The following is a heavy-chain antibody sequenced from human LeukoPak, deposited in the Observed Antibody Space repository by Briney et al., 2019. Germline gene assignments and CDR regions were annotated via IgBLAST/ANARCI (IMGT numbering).Heavy chain of an antibody. V-gene: IGHV4-38-2*02. D-gene: IGHD3-10*01. CDR1: GYSISSGYY. J-gene: IGHJ6*03. CDR2: IYHSGST. CDR3: ARRGILDSFRYYYYMDV. Sequence: PSETLSLTCTVSGYSISSGYYWGWIRQPPGKGLEWIGSIYHSGSTYYNPSLKSRVTISVDTSKNQFSLKLSSVTAADTAVYYCARRGILDSFRYYYYMDVWRKGTTVTVSS.